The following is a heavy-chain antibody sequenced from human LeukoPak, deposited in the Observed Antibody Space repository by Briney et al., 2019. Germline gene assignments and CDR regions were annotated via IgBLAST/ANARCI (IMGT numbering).Heavy chain of an antibody. CDR3: ARVLGYYYDSSGSRGAFDI. J-gene: IGHJ3*02. V-gene: IGHV3-23*01. CDR1: GFTFSSYA. CDR2: ISGSGGST. Sequence: GGSLRPSCAASGFTFSSYAMSWVRQAPGKGLEWVSAISGSGGSTYYADSVKGRFTISRDNSKNTLYLQMNSLRAEDTAVYYCARVLGYYYDSSGSRGAFDIWGQGTMVTVSS. D-gene: IGHD3-22*01.